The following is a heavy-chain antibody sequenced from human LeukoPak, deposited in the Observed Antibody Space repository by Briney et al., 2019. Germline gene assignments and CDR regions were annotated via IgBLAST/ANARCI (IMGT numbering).Heavy chain of an antibody. CDR2: ISGSGGST. CDR1: GFTFSSYA. D-gene: IGHD6-6*01. CDR3: AKGSSSPGYYYYYGMDV. V-gene: IGHV3-23*01. J-gene: IGHJ6*02. Sequence: GGSLRLSCAASGFTFSSYAMSWVRQAPGKGLEWVSAISGSGGSTYYADSVKGRFTISRDNSKNTLYLQMNSLRAEDTAVYYCAKGSSSPGYYYYYGMDVWGQGTTVTVSS.